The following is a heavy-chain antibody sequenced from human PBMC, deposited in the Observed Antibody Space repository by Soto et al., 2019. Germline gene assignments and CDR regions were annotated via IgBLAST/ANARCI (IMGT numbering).Heavy chain of an antibody. Sequence: PSETLSLTCTVSGGSISSSSYYWGWIRQPPGKGLEWIGSIYYSGSTYYNPSLKSRVTISVDTSKNQFSLKLSSVTAADTAVYYCARGQYSYGSYYYYYYGMDVWGQGTTVTVSS. J-gene: IGHJ6*02. D-gene: IGHD5-18*01. CDR3: ARGQYSYGSYYYYYYGMDV. CDR1: GGSISSSSYY. V-gene: IGHV4-39*01. CDR2: IYYSGST.